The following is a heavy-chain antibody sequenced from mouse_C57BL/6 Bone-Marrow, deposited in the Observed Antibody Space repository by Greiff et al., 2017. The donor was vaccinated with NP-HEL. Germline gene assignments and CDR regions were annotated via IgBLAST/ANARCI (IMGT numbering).Heavy chain of an antibody. Sequence: EVKLVESGGGLVQPGGSLKLSCAASGFTFSDYYMYWVRKTPEKRLEWVAYISNGGGSTYYPDTVQGRFTISRDNAKNTLYLQMSRLKSEDTAMYYCASNKMDDWGQGTSVTVSS. J-gene: IGHJ4*01. CDR1: GFTFSDYY. CDR3: ASNKMDD. V-gene: IGHV5-12*01. CDR2: ISNGGGST.